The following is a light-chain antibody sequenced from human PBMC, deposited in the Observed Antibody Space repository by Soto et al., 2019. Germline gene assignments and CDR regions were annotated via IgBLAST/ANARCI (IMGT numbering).Light chain of an antibody. V-gene: IGKV1-39*01. CDR3: QQCYSAWT. CDR2: AAS. Sequence: DIQMTQSPSSLSASVGDRVTITCRASQNIGSFLSWYQQKPGRAPKRLIYAASNLQTGVPSRFSGSGFGTSFTLTISSLQPEDFATYYCQQCYSAWTFGQGTKVDIK. J-gene: IGKJ1*01. CDR1: QNIGSF.